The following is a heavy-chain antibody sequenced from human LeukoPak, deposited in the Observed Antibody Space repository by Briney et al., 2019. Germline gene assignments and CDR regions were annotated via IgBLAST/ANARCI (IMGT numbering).Heavy chain of an antibody. D-gene: IGHD4/OR15-4a*01. CDR3: ARWNDYGGHEGVDY. V-gene: IGHV3-48*03. J-gene: IGHJ4*02. CDR1: GFTFSSYE. CDR2: ISSSGSTI. Sequence: GGSLRLSCAASGFTFSSYEMNWVRQAPGKGLEWVSYISSSGSTIYYADSVKGRFTISRDNAKNSLYLQMNSLRAEDTAVYYCARWNDYGGHEGVDYWGQGTLVTVSS.